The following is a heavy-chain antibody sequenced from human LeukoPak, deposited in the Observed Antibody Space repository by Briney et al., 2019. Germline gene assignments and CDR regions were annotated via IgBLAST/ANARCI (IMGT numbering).Heavy chain of an antibody. CDR1: GGTFSSYA. CDR2: FIPIVGTA. Sequence: GSSVKLSCKASGGTFSSYAISWMRQAPGQGLEWMGGFIPIVGTANYAQKFQGRVTITADESTSKAYMELSSLRYEETAVYYCARVPRGWSVYYYYYGMDVWGQGTTVTVSS. V-gene: IGHV1-69*01. CDR3: ARVPRGWSVYYYYYGMDV. D-gene: IGHD6-19*01. J-gene: IGHJ6*02.